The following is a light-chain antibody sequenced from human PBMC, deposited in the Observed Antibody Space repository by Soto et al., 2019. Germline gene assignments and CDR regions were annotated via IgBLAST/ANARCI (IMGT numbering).Light chain of an antibody. V-gene: IGKV3-15*01. CDR2: GAS. CDR1: QIALTN. Sequence: ERVVTQSPDTLSVSPGERATLSCRVSQIALTNLAWYQQKPGQAPRLLIYGASTRATGVPARFSGSGSGTEFTLTISRLEPEDFAVYYCQQYGSSGTFGQGTKVDIK. J-gene: IGKJ1*01. CDR3: QQYGSSGT.